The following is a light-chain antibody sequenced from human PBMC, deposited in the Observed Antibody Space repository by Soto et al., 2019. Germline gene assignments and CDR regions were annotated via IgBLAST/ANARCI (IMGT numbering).Light chain of an antibody. CDR1: QTVNNNY. V-gene: IGKV3-20*01. CDR2: GAS. Sequence: IVLTQSPGTLSLSPGERATLSCRASQTVNNNYLAWYQQKPGQAPRLLIYGASSRASGIPDRFSGGGSWTDFTLTISSLQPEDFATYYCQQSYSTPRTFGQGTRLEIK. J-gene: IGKJ5*01. CDR3: QQSYSTPRT.